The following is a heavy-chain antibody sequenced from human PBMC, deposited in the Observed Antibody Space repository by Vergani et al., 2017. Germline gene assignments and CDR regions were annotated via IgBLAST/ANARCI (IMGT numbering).Heavy chain of an antibody. V-gene: IGHV1-69*12. CDR1: GGTFSSYA. D-gene: IGHD3-22*01. Sequence: QVQLVQSGAEVKKPGSSVKVTCKASGGTFSSYAISWVRQAPGQGLEWMGGIIPIFGTANYAQKFQGRVTITADESTSTAYMELSSLRSEDTAVYYCARDRASPPNGYVWFDPWGQGTLVTVSS. CDR3: ARDRASPPNGYVWFDP. CDR2: IIPIFGTA. J-gene: IGHJ5*02.